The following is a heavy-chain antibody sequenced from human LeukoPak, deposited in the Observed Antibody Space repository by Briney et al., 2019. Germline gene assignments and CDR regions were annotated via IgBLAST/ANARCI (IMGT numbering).Heavy chain of an antibody. CDR3: ARVYYRNGFEV. Sequence: ASVKVSCKASGYTFTDYYIHWVRQAPGQGLEWMGWINPNRGGTNYAQKFQGRVTMTGDTSISTAYMELSSLRSDDTAVYYCARVYYRNGFEVWGQGTMVTVSS. D-gene: IGHD2-8*01. J-gene: IGHJ3*01. CDR1: GYTFTDYY. V-gene: IGHV1-2*02. CDR2: INPNRGGT.